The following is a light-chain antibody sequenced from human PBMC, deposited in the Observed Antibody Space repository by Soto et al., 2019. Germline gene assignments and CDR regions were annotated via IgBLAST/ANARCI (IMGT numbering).Light chain of an antibody. CDR1: QPIANW. Sequence: DIQMTQSPSSLSVSVGERVTITCRASQPIANWLDWYQQRPGHAPELLIHGASTLHSGVPPRFSGTGYGTDFTLTITSLQPEDLATYFCQQASNPPYTFGQGTKLEI. V-gene: IGKV1-12*01. J-gene: IGKJ2*01. CDR2: GAS. CDR3: QQASNPPYT.